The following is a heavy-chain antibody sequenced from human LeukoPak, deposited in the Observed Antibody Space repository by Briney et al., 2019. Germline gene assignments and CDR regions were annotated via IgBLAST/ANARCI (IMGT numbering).Heavy chain of an antibody. J-gene: IGHJ4*02. D-gene: IGHD3-3*01. CDR3: ARRIKWPKFGIFGVVTAFFDY. Sequence: GASVKVSCKASGYTFTSYDINWVRQATGQGLEWMGWINPNSGNTGYAQKFQGRVTMTRNTSISTAYMELSSLRSEDTAVYYCARRIKWPKFGIFGVVTAFFDYWGQGTLVTVSS. CDR2: INPNSGNT. V-gene: IGHV1-8*01. CDR1: GYTFTSYD.